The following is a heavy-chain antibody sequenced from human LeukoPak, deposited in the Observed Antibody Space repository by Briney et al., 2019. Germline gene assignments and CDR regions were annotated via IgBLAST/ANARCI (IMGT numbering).Heavy chain of an antibody. CDR3: ARGGSSWPYYFDY. CDR2: IYYSGST. J-gene: IGHJ4*02. V-gene: IGHV4-39*07. CDR1: GGSISSRSYY. Sequence: SETLSLTCIVSGGSISSRSYYWGWIRQPPGKGLEWIGSIYYSGSTYYNPSLKSRLTISVDTSKNQFSLKLSSVTAADTAVYYCARGGSSWPYYFDYWGQGTLVTVSS. D-gene: IGHD6-13*01.